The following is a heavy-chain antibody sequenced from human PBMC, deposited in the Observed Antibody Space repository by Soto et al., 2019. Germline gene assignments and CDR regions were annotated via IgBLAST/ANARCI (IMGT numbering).Heavy chain of an antibody. J-gene: IGHJ4*02. CDR3: PRDRSGRAIFDS. CDR1: GYTFTSYG. CDR2: TSAYMVT. V-gene: IGHV1-18*01. Sequence: QVQLVQSGGEVKKPGASVKVSCRASGYTFTSYGISWVRQAPGQGLEWLGWTSAYMVTNYAQKVQVRITMTTDTSTSTDYMELRRLRFAYTAVYYFPRDRSGRAIFDSWGQGTLVTVSS. D-gene: IGHD6-19*01.